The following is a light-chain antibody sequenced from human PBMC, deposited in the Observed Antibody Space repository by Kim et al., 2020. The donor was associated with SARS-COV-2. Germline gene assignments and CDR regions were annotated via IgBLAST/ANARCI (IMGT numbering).Light chain of an antibody. J-gene: IGKJ2*01. CDR1: QGISKF. Sequence: LAASVGDRVTITCQASQGISKFLNWYQQRPGKAPKLLIYEASGLQTGVPSRFSGTGSGTHFTFTISSLQPEDIGTYFCQQFDDTYTFGQGTKLEIK. CDR3: QQFDDTYT. CDR2: EAS. V-gene: IGKV1-33*01.